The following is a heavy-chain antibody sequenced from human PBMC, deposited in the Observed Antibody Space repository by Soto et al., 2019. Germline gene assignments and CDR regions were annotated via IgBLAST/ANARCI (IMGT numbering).Heavy chain of an antibody. CDR1: GYTFTGYY. CDR3: ARDRGSASSSSGNEYYYGMDV. CDR2: INPNSGGT. J-gene: IGHJ6*01. Sequence: GASVKVSCKASGYTFTGYYMHWVRQAPGQGLEWMGWINPNSGGTNCAQKVQGWVTMTRDTSISTAYMELSRLGSDDTAVYYCARDRGSASSSSGNEYYYGMDVWGQGTTVTVSS. V-gene: IGHV1-2*04. D-gene: IGHD6-6*01.